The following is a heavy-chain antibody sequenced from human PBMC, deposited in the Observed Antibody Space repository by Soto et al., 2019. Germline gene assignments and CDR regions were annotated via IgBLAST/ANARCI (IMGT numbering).Heavy chain of an antibody. J-gene: IGHJ6*02. CDR3: ASLLGYCISTSCPNHYGMDV. CDR2: ISYDGSNK. D-gene: IGHD2-2*01. V-gene: IGHV3-30-3*01. Sequence: QVQLVESGGGVVQPGRSLRLSCAASGFTFSSYAMHWVRQAPGKGLEWVAVISYDGSNKYYADSVKGRFTISRDNSKNTLYLQMNRLRAEDTAVYYCASLLGYCISTSCPNHYGMDVWGQGTTVTVSS. CDR1: GFTFSSYA.